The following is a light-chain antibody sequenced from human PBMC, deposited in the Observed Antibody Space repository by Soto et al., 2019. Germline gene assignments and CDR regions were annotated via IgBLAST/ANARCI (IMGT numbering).Light chain of an antibody. CDR2: DAS. V-gene: IGKV1-5*01. J-gene: IGKJ2*01. CDR1: QSISSW. Sequence: DIQMTQSPSTLSASVGDRVTITCRASQSISSWLAWYQQKPGKAPKLLIYDASSLESGVPSRFSGSGSGTEFTLNNSSLQPDDFATYYCQQYNSYSQYTFGQGTKLEIK. CDR3: QQYNSYSQYT.